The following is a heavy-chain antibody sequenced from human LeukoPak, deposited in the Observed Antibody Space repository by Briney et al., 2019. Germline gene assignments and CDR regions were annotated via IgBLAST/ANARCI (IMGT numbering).Heavy chain of an antibody. CDR3: ARGTTRTTVTTYVRGLGFDY. V-gene: IGHV3-30*02. CDR1: EFTFNNNG. D-gene: IGHD4-17*01. Sequence: GSLRLSCAASEFTFNNNGMHWVRQAPGKGLEWVAFIRYDGSNKYYADSVKGRFTISRDNSKNTLYLQMNSLRAEDTAVYYCARGTTRTTVTTYVRGLGFDYWGQGTLVTVSS. J-gene: IGHJ4*02. CDR2: IRYDGSNK.